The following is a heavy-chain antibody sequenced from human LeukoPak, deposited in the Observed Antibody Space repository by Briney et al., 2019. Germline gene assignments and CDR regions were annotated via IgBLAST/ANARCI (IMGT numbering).Heavy chain of an antibody. CDR3: ARSYDILTGHYTLGY. V-gene: IGHV3-64*01. Sequence: GGSLRLSCAASGFTFSSYAMHWVRQAPGKGLEYVSAISSNGGSTYYANSVKGRFTISRDNSKSTLYLQMGSLRAEDMAVYYCARSYDILTGHYTLGYWGQGTLVTVSS. CDR1: GFTFSSYA. D-gene: IGHD3-9*01. J-gene: IGHJ4*02. CDR2: ISSNGGST.